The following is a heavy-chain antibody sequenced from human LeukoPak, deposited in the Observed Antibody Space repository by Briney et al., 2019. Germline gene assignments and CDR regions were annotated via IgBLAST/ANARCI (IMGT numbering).Heavy chain of an antibody. Sequence: ASVKVSCXASGYTFTSYDINWVRQATGQGLEWMGWMNPNSGNTGYAQKFQGRVTMTRNTSISTAYMELSSRRSEDTAVYYCARAPSYDDFDHWGQGTLVTVSS. V-gene: IGHV1-8*01. J-gene: IGHJ4*02. CDR3: ARAPSYDDFDH. CDR1: GYTFTSYD. CDR2: MNPNSGNT. D-gene: IGHD3-16*01.